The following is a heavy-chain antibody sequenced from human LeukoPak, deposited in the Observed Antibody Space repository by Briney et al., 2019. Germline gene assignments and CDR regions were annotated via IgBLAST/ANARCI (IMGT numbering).Heavy chain of an antibody. CDR1: GGTFSSYA. V-gene: IGHV1-8*02. J-gene: IGHJ6*02. Sequence: GASVKVSCKASGGTFSSYAISWVRQATGQGLEWMGWMNPNSGNTGYAQKFQGRVTMTRNTSISTAYMELSSLRSEDTAVYYCARGTDFYGMDVWGQGTTVTVSS. CDR3: ARGTDFYGMDV. D-gene: IGHD3-3*01. CDR2: MNPNSGNT.